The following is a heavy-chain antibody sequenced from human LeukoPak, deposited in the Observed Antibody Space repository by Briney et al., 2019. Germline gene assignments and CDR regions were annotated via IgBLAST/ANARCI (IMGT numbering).Heavy chain of an antibody. CDR2: ISAYNGNT. J-gene: IGHJ4*02. CDR1: NYTFTSYA. CDR3: ARPQRSSWYYFDY. D-gene: IGHD6-13*01. Sequence: ASVKVSCKASNYTFTSYAISWVRQAPGQGLEWMGWISAYNGNTNYAQKFQGRVTITRDTPASTAYMELSSLRSEDTAVYYCARPQRSSWYYFDYWGQGTLVTVSS. V-gene: IGHV1-18*01.